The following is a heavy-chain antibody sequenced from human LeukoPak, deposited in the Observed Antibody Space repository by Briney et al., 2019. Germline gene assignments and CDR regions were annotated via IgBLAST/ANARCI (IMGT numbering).Heavy chain of an antibody. J-gene: IGHJ4*02. CDR1: GGSFSSYY. CDR2: IYYSGST. V-gene: IGHV4-59*08. CDR3: ARHNGYSSGWYDY. D-gene: IGHD6-19*01. Sequence: SETLSLTCTVSGGSFSSYYWSWIRQPPGKGLEWIGYIYYSGSTNYNPSLKSRVTISVDTSKNQFSLKLSSVTAADTAVYYCARHNGYSSGWYDYWGQGTLVTVSS.